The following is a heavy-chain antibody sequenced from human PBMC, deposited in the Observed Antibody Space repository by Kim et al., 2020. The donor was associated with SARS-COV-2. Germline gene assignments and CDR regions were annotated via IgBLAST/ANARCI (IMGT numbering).Heavy chain of an antibody. D-gene: IGHD6-13*01. J-gene: IGHJ6*02. CDR2: ISSNGGST. V-gene: IGHV3-64*01. CDR3: ARSLYSSSWQPLNYYYYYYGMDV. Sequence: GGSLRLSCAASGFTFSSYAMHWVRQAPGKGLEYVSAISSNGGSTYYANSVKGRFTISRDNSKNTLYLQMGSLRAEDMAVYYCARSLYSSSWQPLNYYYYYYGMDVWGQGTTVTVSS. CDR1: GFTFSSYA.